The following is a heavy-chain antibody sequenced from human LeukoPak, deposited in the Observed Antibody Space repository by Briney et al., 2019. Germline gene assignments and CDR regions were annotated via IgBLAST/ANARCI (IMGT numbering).Heavy chain of an antibody. J-gene: IGHJ4*02. V-gene: IGHV4-39*07. Sequence: SETLSLTCTVSGGSISSSSYYWGWIRQPPGKGLEWIGSIYYSGSTYYNPSLKSRVTISVDTSKNQFSLKLSSVTAADTAVYYCARDSVKAAGTVGEFDYWGQGTLVTVSS. CDR2: IYYSGST. CDR3: ARDSVKAAGTVGEFDY. CDR1: GGSISSSSYY. D-gene: IGHD6-13*01.